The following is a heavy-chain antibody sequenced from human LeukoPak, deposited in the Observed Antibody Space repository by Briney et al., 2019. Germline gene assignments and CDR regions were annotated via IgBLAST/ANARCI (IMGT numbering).Heavy chain of an antibody. Sequence: ASVNDSFMVSGYTLTELSMHGVRQAPGKGGERVGGFDPEDGETIHAQKLQGRVTMTTDTSTTTASMELRSLSSNATAVYYCARSRVPAAFHYYYYMDVWGKGTTVTVSS. CDR2: FDPEDGET. D-gene: IGHD2-2*01. CDR1: GYTLTELS. CDR3: ARSRVPAAFHYYYYMDV. J-gene: IGHJ6*03. V-gene: IGHV1-24*01.